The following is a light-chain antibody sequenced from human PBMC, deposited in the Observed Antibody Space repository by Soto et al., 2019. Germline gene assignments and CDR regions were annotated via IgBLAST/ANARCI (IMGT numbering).Light chain of an antibody. CDR1: QGISSY. CDR3: QQYYSYPGT. CDR2: AAS. J-gene: IGKJ3*01. V-gene: IGKV1-8*01. Sequence: AIRMTQSPSSRSASTGDRVTITCRASQGISSYLAWYQQKPGKDPKLLIYAASTLQSGVPSRFSGSGSGTDFTLTISCLQSEDFATYYCQQYYSYPGTFGPGTKVDIK.